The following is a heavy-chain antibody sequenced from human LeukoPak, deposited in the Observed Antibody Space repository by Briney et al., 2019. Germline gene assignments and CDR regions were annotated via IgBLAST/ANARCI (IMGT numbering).Heavy chain of an antibody. Sequence: SETLSLTCTASGGSISSYYWSWIRQPPGKGLEWIGCIYYSGSTNYNPSLKSRVTISVDTSKNQFSLKLSSVTAADTAVYYCAKGQVGYDAFDIWGQGTMVTVSS. J-gene: IGHJ3*02. V-gene: IGHV4-59*01. CDR2: IYYSGST. CDR3: AKGQVGYDAFDI. CDR1: GGSISSYY. D-gene: IGHD1-26*01.